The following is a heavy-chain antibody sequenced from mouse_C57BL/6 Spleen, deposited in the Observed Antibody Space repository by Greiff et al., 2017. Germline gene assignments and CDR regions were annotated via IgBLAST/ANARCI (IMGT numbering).Heavy chain of an antibody. CDR2: IDPEDGDT. V-gene: IGHV14-1*01. Sequence: VQLQQSGAELVRPGASVKLSCTASGFNIKDYYMHWVKQRPEQGLEWIGRIDPEDGDTAYAPKFQGKATMTADTSSNTAYLPLSSLTSEDTAVYYCTNYGSSDLFAYWGQGTLVTVSA. D-gene: IGHD1-1*01. J-gene: IGHJ3*01. CDR3: TNYGSSDLFAY. CDR1: GFNIKDYY.